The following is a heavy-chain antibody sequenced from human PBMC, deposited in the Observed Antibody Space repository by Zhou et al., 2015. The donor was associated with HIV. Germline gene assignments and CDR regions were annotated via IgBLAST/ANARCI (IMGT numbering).Heavy chain of an antibody. V-gene: IGHV1-69*01. CDR3: ASPGPHVAPATWWVFDY. Sequence: QVQLVQSGAEVKKPGSSVKVSCKASGGTFSSYAISWVRQAPGQGLEWMGGIIPIFGTANYAQKFQGRVTITADESTSTAYMELSSLRSEDTAVYYCASPGPHVAPATWWVFDYWGQGTLVTVSS. CDR1: GGTFSSYA. CDR2: IIPIFGTA. D-gene: IGHD2-15*01. J-gene: IGHJ4*02.